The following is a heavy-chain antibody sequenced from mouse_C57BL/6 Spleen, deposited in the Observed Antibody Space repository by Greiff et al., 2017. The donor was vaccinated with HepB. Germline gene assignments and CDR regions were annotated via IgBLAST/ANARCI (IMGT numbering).Heavy chain of an antibody. J-gene: IGHJ4*01. D-gene: IGHD1-1*01. CDR3: ARQDYGSSYGYAMDY. V-gene: IGHV5-15*04. CDR2: ISNLAYSI. Sequence: EVMLVESGGGLVQPGGSLKLSCAASGFTFSDYGMAWVRQAPRKGPEWVAFISNLAYSIYYADTVTGRFTISRENAKNTLYLEMSSLRSEDTAMYYCARQDYGSSYGYAMDYWGQGTSVTVSS. CDR1: GFTFSDYG.